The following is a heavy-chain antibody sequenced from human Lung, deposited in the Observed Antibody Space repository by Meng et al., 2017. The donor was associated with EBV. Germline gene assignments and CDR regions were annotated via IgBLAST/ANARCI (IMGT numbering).Heavy chain of an antibody. CDR2: IYHSGST. Sequence: VQLQQSVPALLQPSSTQSLTSAVSGCSISSRSWLRWVRQPPGKGLEWIGEIYHSGSTNYNPSLKSRVTIPVDKSKNQFSLKLSSVTAADTAVYYCASFPPPGKQWLVTDYWGQGTLVTVSS. CDR1: GCSISSRSW. J-gene: IGHJ4*02. CDR3: ASFPPPGKQWLVTDY. D-gene: IGHD6-19*01. V-gene: IGHV4-4*02.